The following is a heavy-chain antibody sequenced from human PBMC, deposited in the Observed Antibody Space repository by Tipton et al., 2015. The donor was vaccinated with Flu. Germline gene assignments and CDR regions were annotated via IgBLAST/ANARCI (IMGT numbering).Heavy chain of an antibody. J-gene: IGHJ4*02. CDR1: GSSFSSYW. D-gene: IGHD2-21*02. CDR2: IYPDDSDT. V-gene: IGHV5-51*01. CDR3: VRQNCAGDCYPDY. Sequence: QLVQSGAEVKKPGESLKISCKGFGSSFSSYWIAWVRQMPGKGLEWMGIIYPDDSDTKYSPSFQGHVTFSADKSVNTAYLRWSSLKVSDTAVYFCVRQNCAGDCYPDYWGQGTLVTVSS.